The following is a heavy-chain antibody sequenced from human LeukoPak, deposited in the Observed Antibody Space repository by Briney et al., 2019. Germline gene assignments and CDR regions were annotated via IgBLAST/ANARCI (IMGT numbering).Heavy chain of an antibody. CDR1: GGSISSYY. CDR2: IYYSGST. V-gene: IGHV4-59*01. D-gene: IGHD7-27*01. J-gene: IGHJ4*02. CDR3: ASTGTKNWEYDY. Sequence: SETLSLTCTVSGGSISSYYWSWIRQPPGKGLEWIGYIYYSGSTNYNPSLKSRVTISVDTSKNQFPLKLSSVTAADTAVYYCASTGTKNWEYDYWGQGTLVTVSS.